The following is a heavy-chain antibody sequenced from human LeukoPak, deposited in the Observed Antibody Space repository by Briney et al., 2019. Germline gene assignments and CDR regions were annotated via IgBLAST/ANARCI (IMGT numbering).Heavy chain of an antibody. V-gene: IGHV3-23*01. J-gene: IGHJ6*03. Sequence: PGGSLRLSCAASGFTFSSYAMSWVRQAPGKGLEWVSAISGSGGSTYYADSVKGRFTISRDNSKNTLYLQMNSLRAEDTALYYCAKGGCGSSCYYMDVWGKGTTVTVSS. CDR1: GFTFSSYA. D-gene: IGHD1-26*01. CDR2: ISGSGGST. CDR3: AKGGCGSSCYYMDV.